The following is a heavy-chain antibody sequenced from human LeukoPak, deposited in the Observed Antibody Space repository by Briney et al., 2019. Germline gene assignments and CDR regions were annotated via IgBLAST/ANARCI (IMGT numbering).Heavy chain of an antibody. J-gene: IGHJ4*02. CDR1: GYTFSGYY. CDR2: IDPKSGGA. CDR3: ARDSRVSADY. D-gene: IGHD2-8*01. V-gene: IGHV1-2*06. Sequence: GASVKVSCKTSGYTFSGYYIQWLRQAPGQGLEWLGRIDPKSGGASFAHNFQGRVTMTTDTSISTVYMDLSSLRSDDTAVYYCARDSRVSADYWGQGTLVTVSS.